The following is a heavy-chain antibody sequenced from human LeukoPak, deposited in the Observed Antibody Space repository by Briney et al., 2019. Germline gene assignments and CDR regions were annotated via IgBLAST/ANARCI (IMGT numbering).Heavy chain of an antibody. CDR1: GYTFSNFG. CDR3: ARSGDGNWFDP. J-gene: IGHJ5*02. Sequence: GASVKVSCKASGYTFSNFGVGWVRQVPGQGFEWMGWLSAYNGDTNYEQKFQGRVTMTTDTSTTTAYMEVRSLRSDDTAVYYCARSGDGNWFDPWGQGTLVTVSS. V-gene: IGHV1-18*01. CDR2: LSAYNGDT. D-gene: IGHD3-10*01.